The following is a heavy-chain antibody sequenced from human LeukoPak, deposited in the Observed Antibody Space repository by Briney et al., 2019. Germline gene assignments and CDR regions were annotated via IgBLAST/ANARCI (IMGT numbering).Heavy chain of an antibody. V-gene: IGHV3-48*01. CDR3: VRQFAS. CDR1: GFTFSDHI. Sequence: GGSLRLSCAASGFTFSDHIMNWVRQLPGKRLEWVAYVSGSGSTVYYADSVKGRSTISRDNGKSSLYLQMNSLRVEDTALYYCVRQFASWGQGTLVIVSS. CDR2: VSGSGSTV. J-gene: IGHJ4*02.